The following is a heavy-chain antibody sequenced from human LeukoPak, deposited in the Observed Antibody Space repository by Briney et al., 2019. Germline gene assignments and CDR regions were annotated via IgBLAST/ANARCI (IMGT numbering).Heavy chain of an antibody. CDR1: GFTFTFYV. D-gene: IGHD6-19*01. CDR3: AKVMGDISGFRRQRTAGIDY. Sequence: PGGSLRLSCAASGFTFTFYVMTWVRQAPGKGLEWVSGISGSGGITYYADSLKGRFTISRDNSQNTVYLQMNSLRAEDTAVYYCAKVMGDISGFRRQRTAGIDYWGQGTLVTVSS. CDR2: ISGSGGIT. V-gene: IGHV3-23*01. J-gene: IGHJ4*02.